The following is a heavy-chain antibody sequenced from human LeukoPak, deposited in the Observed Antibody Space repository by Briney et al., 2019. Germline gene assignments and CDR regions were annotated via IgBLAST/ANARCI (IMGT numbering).Heavy chain of an antibody. CDR1: GFTFSSYS. CDR3: ARDSGSGYLDY. J-gene: IGHJ4*02. V-gene: IGHV3-21*01. Sequence: PGGSLRLSCAASGFTFSSYSMSWVRQAPGKGLEWVSSISSSSYIYYADSVKGRFTISRDNAKNSLYLQMNSLRAEDTAVYYCARDSGSGYLDYWGQGTLVTVSS. D-gene: IGHD1-26*01. CDR2: ISSSSYI.